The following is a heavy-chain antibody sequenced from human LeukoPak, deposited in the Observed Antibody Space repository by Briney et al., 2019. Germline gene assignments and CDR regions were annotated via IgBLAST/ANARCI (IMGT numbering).Heavy chain of an antibody. V-gene: IGHV4-59*01. CDR1: GGSISTYY. CDR2: IYHSGST. J-gene: IGHJ4*02. D-gene: IGHD4-23*01. Sequence: SETLSLTCTLSGGSISTYYRSWIRQAPGKGLEWIGYIYHSGSTNYNPSLKGRVIISVDTTSNQFSLKLRSGTAADTAVYYFAGGGGSASQIGYWGQGALVTVSS. CDR3: AGGGGSASQIGY.